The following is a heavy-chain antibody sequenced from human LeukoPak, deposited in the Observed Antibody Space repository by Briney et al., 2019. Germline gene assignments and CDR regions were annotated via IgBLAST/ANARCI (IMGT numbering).Heavy chain of an antibody. J-gene: IGHJ4*02. CDR2: IIPIFGTA. D-gene: IGHD3-10*01. CDR1: GGTFSSYA. Sequence: SVKVSCKASGGTFSSYAISWVRQAPGQGLEWMGGIIPIFGTANYAQKFQGRVTITADESTSTAYMELSSLRSEDTAVYYCARETYYGSGSYSPIGVCFDYWGQGTLVTVSS. V-gene: IGHV1-69*13. CDR3: ARETYYGSGSYSPIGVCFDY.